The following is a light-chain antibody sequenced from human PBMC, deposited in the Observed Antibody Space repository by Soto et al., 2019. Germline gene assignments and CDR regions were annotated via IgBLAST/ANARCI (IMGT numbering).Light chain of an antibody. V-gene: IGKV1-16*01. J-gene: IGKJ3*01. CDR3: QQYNSYPLT. Sequence: DIRMTQSPSSLSASVGDRVTITCRASPGISNYLAWFQQKPWKAPKSLIYVASTLQSGVPSRFSGGGSGTDFTLTITGLQPADVETYYYQQYNSYPLTFGHGTKVDI. CDR1: PGISNY. CDR2: VAS.